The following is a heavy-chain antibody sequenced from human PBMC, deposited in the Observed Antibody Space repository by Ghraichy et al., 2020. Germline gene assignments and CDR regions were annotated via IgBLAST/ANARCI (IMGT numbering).Heavy chain of an antibody. V-gene: IGHV3-48*02. CDR1: GFTFSSYR. CDR2: ISSSGSTI. Sequence: GGSLRLSCVGSGFTFSSYRMNWVRQSPGKGLEWLSCISSSGSTISYADSVKGRFTISRDNAQNSLYLQLNGLRDEDTAVYYCARASTVVRFFYYDGMDVWGQVNTVSVSS. CDR3: ARASTVVRFFYYDGMDV. D-gene: IGHD4-23*01. J-gene: IGHJ6*02.